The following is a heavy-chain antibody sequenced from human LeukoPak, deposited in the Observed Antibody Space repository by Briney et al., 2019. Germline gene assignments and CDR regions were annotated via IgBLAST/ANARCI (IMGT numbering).Heavy chain of an antibody. Sequence: SETLSLTCGVSGYSISRGYYRACIRQPPGKRQEWVGTIYHSGSTYYTPSLRSRVTISVDTSKNAFYLILNSVAAADTAVYYCARAGWIITSGIDYWGQGALVTVSS. J-gene: IGHJ4*02. CDR3: ARAGWIITSGIDY. CDR1: GYSISRGYY. V-gene: IGHV4-38-2*01. D-gene: IGHD3-10*01. CDR2: IYHSGST.